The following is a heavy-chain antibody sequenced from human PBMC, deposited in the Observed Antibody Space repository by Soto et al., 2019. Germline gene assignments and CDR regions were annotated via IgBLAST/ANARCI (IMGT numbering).Heavy chain of an antibody. V-gene: IGHV3-53*01. CDR2: IYRGDST. CDR3: ARYYEYSGGTSGGMDV. J-gene: IGHJ6*01. CDR1: GFTVSNNY. D-gene: IGHD1-26*01. Sequence: DVQVVESGGGLIQPGGSLRLSCAASGFTVSNNYMSWVRQGPGKGLEWVSTIYRGDSTYYADSVKGRFTISRDNSKTTLYLLMNSLRTEDTAVYYCARYYEYSGGTSGGMDVW.